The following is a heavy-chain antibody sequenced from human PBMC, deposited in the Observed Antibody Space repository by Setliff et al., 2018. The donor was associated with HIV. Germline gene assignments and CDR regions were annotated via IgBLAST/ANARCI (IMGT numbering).Heavy chain of an antibody. Sequence: PSETLSLTCAVSGYSISTAYYWAWIRQPPGKGLEWIGGVHHSGSTHYNPSLRSRVTISPQTSKNQFSLELTSVTAADTAVYYCARQGVCYYYDSSEYYTGNGFDFWGQGTLVTVSS. J-gene: IGHJ3*01. CDR1: GYSISTAYY. D-gene: IGHD3-22*01. CDR2: VHHSGST. V-gene: IGHV4-38-2*01. CDR3: ARQGVCYYYDSSEYYTGNGFDF.